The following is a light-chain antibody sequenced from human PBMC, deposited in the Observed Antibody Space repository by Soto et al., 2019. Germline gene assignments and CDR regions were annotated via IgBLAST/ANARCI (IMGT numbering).Light chain of an antibody. CDR3: QQYNNWPET. CDR1: QCVGTN. Sequence: EIEMTQSPATLSLSPGERATLSCRASQCVGTNLAWYQQKPGQAPRLLIFGASTRATGVPARISGSGSGTDFTLTISSLQSEDFAMYYCQQYNNWPETFGQGTEVEIK. J-gene: IGKJ1*01. V-gene: IGKV3-15*01. CDR2: GAS.